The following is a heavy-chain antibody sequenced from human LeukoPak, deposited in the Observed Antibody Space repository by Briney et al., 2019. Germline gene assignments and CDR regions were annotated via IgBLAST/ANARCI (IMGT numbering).Heavy chain of an antibody. CDR2: IYYSGST. D-gene: IGHD3-10*01. V-gene: IGHV4-30-4*01. J-gene: IGHJ5*02. Sequence: SETLSLTCTVSGGSISSGDYYWSWIRQPPGKGLEWIGYIYYSGSTYYNPSLKSRVTISVDTSKNQFSLKLSSVTAADTAVHYCARVLYGSGSYYLRPWGQGTLVTVSS. CDR3: ARVLYGSGSYYLRP. CDR1: GGSISSGDYY.